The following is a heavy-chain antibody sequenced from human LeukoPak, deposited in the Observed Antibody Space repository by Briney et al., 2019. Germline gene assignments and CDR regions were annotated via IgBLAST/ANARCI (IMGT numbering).Heavy chain of an antibody. V-gene: IGHV3-23*01. D-gene: IGHD3-9*01. CDR3: VKDGLTGYYTAWFDP. CDR2: ISVSGRFT. J-gene: IGHJ5*02. CDR1: GFTVSSNY. Sequence: GGSLRLSCAASGFTVSSNYMSWVRQAPGKGLEWVSAISVSGRFTYYADSVKGRFTISRDNSKNTLYLLMNSLRAEDTAVYYCVKDGLTGYYTAWFDPWGQGTLVTVSS.